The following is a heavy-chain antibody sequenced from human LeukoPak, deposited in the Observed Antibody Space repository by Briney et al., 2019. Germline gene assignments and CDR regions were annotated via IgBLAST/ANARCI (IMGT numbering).Heavy chain of an antibody. CDR1: GFTFDDYG. CDR3: ARVGAVGATGGYYFDY. J-gene: IGHJ4*02. D-gene: IGHD1-26*01. V-gene: IGHV3-20*04. Sequence: GGSLRLSCAASGFTFDDYGMSWVRQAPGKGLEWVSVINWNGGSTGYADYVKGRFTISRDNAKNSLYLQMNSLRAEDTALYYCARVGAVGATGGYYFDYWGQGTLVAVSS. CDR2: INWNGGST.